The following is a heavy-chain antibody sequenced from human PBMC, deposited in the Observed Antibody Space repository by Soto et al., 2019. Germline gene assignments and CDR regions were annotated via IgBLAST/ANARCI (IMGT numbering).Heavy chain of an antibody. CDR3: ARGHRHTSGWFNFDY. J-gene: IGHJ4*02. D-gene: IGHD6-19*01. CDR1: GFTVSINY. CDR2: IYSGGST. V-gene: IGHV3-66*01. Sequence: EVQLVESGGGLVQPGGSLRLSCAASGFTVSINYMSWVRQAPGKGLEWVSLIYSGGSTYYADSVKGRFTISRDNSKNMVSLQMNSLRAEDTAVYYCARGHRHTSGWFNFDYWGQGTLVTVSS.